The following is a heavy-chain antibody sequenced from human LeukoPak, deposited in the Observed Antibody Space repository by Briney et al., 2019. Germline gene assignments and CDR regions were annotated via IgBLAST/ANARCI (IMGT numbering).Heavy chain of an antibody. Sequence: ASVKVSCKASGYTFTSYGMSWVRQAPGQGLEWMGLINAYSGNTHYAQKLQGRVTMTTDTSSSTEYMELRSLRSDDTVVYYCARDRHLTSTPFDYWGQGTLVTVSS. CDR3: ARDRHLTSTPFDY. D-gene: IGHD2-15*01. CDR1: GYTFTSYG. J-gene: IGHJ4*02. CDR2: INAYSGNT. V-gene: IGHV1-18*04.